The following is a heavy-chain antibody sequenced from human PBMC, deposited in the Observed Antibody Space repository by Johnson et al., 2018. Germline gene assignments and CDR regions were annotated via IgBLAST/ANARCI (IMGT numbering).Heavy chain of an antibody. V-gene: IGHV3-48*02. CDR1: GFPFRSYS. D-gene: IGHD3-3*02. CDR2: ITRTGITI. J-gene: IGHJ3*01. CDR3: ARDLHYAFDF. Sequence: QLVQSGGGVVQPGRSLRLSCAASGFPFRSYSMNWVRQATGKGLEWVSYITRTGITINSAASVKGRFTISRDKGQHSLYLQINSLRDEDTAVYYCARDLHYAFDFWGPGTMVTVSS.